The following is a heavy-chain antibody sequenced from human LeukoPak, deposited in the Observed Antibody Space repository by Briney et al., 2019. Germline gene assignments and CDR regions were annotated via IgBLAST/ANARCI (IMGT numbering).Heavy chain of an antibody. Sequence: GGSLRLSCAASGFTFSSYGMHWVRQAPGKGLEWVAFIRYDGSNKYYADSVKGRFTISRDHSKDTLYLQMNSLRAEDTAVYYCAKVLLGSIYYFDYWGQGTLVTVSS. CDR3: AKVLLGSIYYFDY. CDR2: IRYDGSNK. V-gene: IGHV3-30*02. D-gene: IGHD2-15*01. CDR1: GFTFSSYG. J-gene: IGHJ4*02.